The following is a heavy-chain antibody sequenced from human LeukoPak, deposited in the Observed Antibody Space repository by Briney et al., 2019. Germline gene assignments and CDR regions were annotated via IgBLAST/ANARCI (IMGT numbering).Heavy chain of an antibody. CDR3: AEEVQSYDIFTGQTSNWFDP. J-gene: IGHJ5*02. D-gene: IGHD3-9*01. Sequence: GASVKVSCKASGYTFTSYYMHWVRQAPGQGLEWMGIINPSGGSTSYAQKFQGRVTITRDTSTSTVYMELSSLRSEDTAVYYCAEEVQSYDIFTGQTSNWFDPWGQGTLVTVSS. V-gene: IGHV1-46*01. CDR1: GYTFTSYY. CDR2: INPSGGST.